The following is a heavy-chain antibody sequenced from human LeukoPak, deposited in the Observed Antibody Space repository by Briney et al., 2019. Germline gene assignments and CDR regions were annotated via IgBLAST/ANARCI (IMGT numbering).Heavy chain of an antibody. CDR1: GGSISSSSYY. CDR2: IYYSGST. J-gene: IGHJ5*02. V-gene: IGHV4-39*07. CDR3: ARAVSSLFLLWFGESCWFDP. D-gene: IGHD3-10*01. Sequence: SETLSLTCTVSGGSISSSSYYWGWIRQPPGKGLEWIGSIYYSGSTYYNPSLKSRVTISVDTSKNQFSLKLSSVTAADTAVYYCARAVSSLFLLWFGESCWFDPWGQGTLVTVSS.